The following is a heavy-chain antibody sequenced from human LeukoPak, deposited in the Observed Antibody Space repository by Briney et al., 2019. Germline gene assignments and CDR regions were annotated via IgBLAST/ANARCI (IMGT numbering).Heavy chain of an antibody. CDR1: GYTFTGYY. V-gene: IGHV1-2*02. CDR2: INPNSGGT. D-gene: IGHD3-10*01. CDR3: ARDFNYYGSGSFPDY. J-gene: IGHJ4*02. Sequence: ASVKVSCKASGYTFTGYYMHWVRQAPGQGLEWMGWINPNSGGTNYAQKFQGRVTVTRDTSISTACMELSRLRSDDTAVYYCARDFNYYGSGSFPDYWGQGTLVTVSS.